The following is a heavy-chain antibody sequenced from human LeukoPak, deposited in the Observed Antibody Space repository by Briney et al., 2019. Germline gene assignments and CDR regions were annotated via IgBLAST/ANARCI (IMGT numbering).Heavy chain of an antibody. V-gene: IGHV3-15*01. CDR1: GFTFSNAW. Sequence: GGSLRLSCAASGFTFSNAWMSWVRQTPGKGLECVGRIKSKTDGGTTDYAAPVKGRFTISRDDSKNTLYLQMNSLKTEDTAVYYCTTRYCSGGSCSDPWGQGTLVTVSS. D-gene: IGHD2-15*01. J-gene: IGHJ5*02. CDR2: IKSKTDGGTT. CDR3: TTRYCSGGSCSDP.